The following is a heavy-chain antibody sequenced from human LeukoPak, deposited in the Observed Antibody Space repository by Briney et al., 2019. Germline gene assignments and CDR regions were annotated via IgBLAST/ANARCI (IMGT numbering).Heavy chain of an antibody. CDR1: GFTFSSYA. V-gene: IGHV3-64D*09. CDR3: VKAVGAKGDYYYYYGMDV. Sequence: PGGSLRLSCSASGFTFSSYAMHWVRQAPGKGLEYVSAISSNGGSTYYADSVKGRFTISRDNPKNTLYLQMSSLRAEDTAVYYCVKAVGAKGDYYYYYGMDVWGQGTTVTVSS. D-gene: IGHD1-26*01. J-gene: IGHJ6*02. CDR2: ISSNGGST.